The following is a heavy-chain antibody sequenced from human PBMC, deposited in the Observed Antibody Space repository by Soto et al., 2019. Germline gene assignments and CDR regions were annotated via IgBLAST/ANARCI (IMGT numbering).Heavy chain of an antibody. D-gene: IGHD6-19*01. CDR1: GFSLSSPAVG. Sequence: QITLKESGPTLVKPTQTLTLTCTFSGFSLSSPAVGVNWIRQPPGKALEWLALIYWDDDKQYSPSLRSRLTIIKDTSKNPVVLTMTNMDPVDTATYYCAHGSGWLSDYWGQGTQVTVSS. V-gene: IGHV2-5*02. CDR2: IYWDDDK. CDR3: AHGSGWLSDY. J-gene: IGHJ4*02.